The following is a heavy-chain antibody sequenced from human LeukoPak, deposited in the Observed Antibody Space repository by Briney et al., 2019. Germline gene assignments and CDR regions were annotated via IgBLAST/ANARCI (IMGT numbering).Heavy chain of an antibody. V-gene: IGHV1-2*02. D-gene: IGHD2-2*01. CDR3: ARAALEDIVVVPADY. CDR1: GYTFTGYY. CDR2: INPNSGGT. J-gene: IGHJ4*02. Sequence: ASVKVSCKASGYTFTGYYMHWVRQAPGQGLEWMGWINPNSGGTNYAQKFQGRVTMTRDTSISTAYMELSRLRSGDTAVYYCARAALEDIVVVPADYWGQGTLVTVSS.